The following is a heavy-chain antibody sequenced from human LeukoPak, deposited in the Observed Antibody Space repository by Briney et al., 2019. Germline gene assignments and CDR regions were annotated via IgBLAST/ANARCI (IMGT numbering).Heavy chain of an antibody. J-gene: IGHJ4*02. CDR2: IYYSGST. Sequence: SETLSLTCTVSGGSISSYYWSWIRQSPGKGLEWIGYIYYSGSTNYNPSLKSRVTISVGTSKNQFSLKLSSVTAADTAAYYCAREHAYYDFWSGYFDYWGQGTLVTVSS. V-gene: IGHV4-59*01. D-gene: IGHD3-3*01. CDR3: AREHAYYDFWSGYFDY. CDR1: GGSISSYY.